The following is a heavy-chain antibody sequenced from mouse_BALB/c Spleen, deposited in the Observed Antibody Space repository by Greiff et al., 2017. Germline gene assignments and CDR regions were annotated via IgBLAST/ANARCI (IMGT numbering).Heavy chain of an antibody. D-gene: IGHD2-10*02. V-gene: IGHV1-14*01. J-gene: IGHJ3*01. Sequence: VQLQQSGPELVKPGASVKMSCKASGYTFTSYVMHWVKQKPGQGLEWIGYINPYNDGTKYNEKFKGKATLTSDKSSSTAYMQLSSLTSEDTAVYFCARSGGYGNYGGAWFAYWGQGTLVTVSA. CDR3: ARSGGYGNYGGAWFAY. CDR1: GYTFTSYV. CDR2: INPYNDGT.